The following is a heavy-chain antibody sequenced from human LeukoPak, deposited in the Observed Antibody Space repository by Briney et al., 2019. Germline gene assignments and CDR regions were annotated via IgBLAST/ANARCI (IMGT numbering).Heavy chain of an antibody. CDR3: ASYYDSSGYRLSAFDI. CDR2: IYSGGST. D-gene: IGHD3-22*01. Sequence: GGSLRLSCAASGFTVSSNYMSWVRQAPGKGLEWVSVIYSGGSTYYADSVKGRFTISRDNSKNTLYLQMNSLRAEDTAVYYCASYYDSSGYRLSAFDIWGQGTMVTVPS. V-gene: IGHV3-53*01. J-gene: IGHJ3*02. CDR1: GFTVSSNY.